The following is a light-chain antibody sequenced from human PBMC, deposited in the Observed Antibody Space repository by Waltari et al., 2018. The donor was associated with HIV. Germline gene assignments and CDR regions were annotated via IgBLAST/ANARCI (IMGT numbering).Light chain of an antibody. CDR3: SSYTSRNTRV. Sequence: QSALTQPASVSGSPGQSITISCTGTTRDVGGYQSVSWYQQHPYKAPKMLVYAVSNRPSGISIRFSGSKSGNTASLTISGLQAEDEADYYCSSYTSRNTRVFGTGTKVTVL. V-gene: IGLV2-14*01. J-gene: IGLJ1*01. CDR1: TRDVGGYQS. CDR2: AVS.